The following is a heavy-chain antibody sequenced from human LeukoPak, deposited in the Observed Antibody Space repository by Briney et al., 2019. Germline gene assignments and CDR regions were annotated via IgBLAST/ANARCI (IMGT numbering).Heavy chain of an antibody. CDR1: GYTFTSYG. V-gene: IGHV1-18*01. CDR2: ISAYNGNT. J-gene: IGHJ4*02. D-gene: IGHD2-2*01. CDR3: ARDPCSSTSCYLNYFDY. Sequence: ASVKVSCKASGYTFTSYGISWVRQAPGQGLEWMGWISAYNGNTNYAQKLQGRVTMTTDTSTSTAYMELRSLRSDDTAVYYCARDPCSSTSCYLNYFDYWGQGTLVTVSS.